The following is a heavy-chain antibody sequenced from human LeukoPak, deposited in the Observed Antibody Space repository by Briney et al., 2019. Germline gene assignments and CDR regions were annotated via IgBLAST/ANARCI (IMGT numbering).Heavy chain of an antibody. V-gene: IGHV3-74*01. CDR1: AFTFNTYW. J-gene: IGHJ3*02. D-gene: IGHD1-14*01. Sequence: GGSLRLSCAASAFTFNTYWMHWVRQVPGRGLEWVSRINGDESSTNYADSVKGRFTISRDNAKDTLYLHMNSLTAEDTAVYYCAKDHTTWASGPRGAFDIWGQGTMVTVSS. CDR3: AKDHTTWASGPRGAFDI. CDR2: INGDESST.